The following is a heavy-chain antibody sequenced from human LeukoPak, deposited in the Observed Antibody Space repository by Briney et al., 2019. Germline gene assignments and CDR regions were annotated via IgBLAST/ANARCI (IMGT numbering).Heavy chain of an antibody. CDR3: ARAGRGVVQGDYFDY. J-gene: IGHJ4*02. Sequence: GGSLRLSCAASGFSVSDAYMSWVRQAPGKGLEYVSAISSNGGSTYYANSVKGRFTISRDNSKNTLYLQMGSLRAEDMAVYYCARAGRGVVQGDYFDYWGQGTLVTVSS. CDR2: ISSNGGST. D-gene: IGHD1-1*01. CDR1: GFSVSDAY. V-gene: IGHV3-64*01.